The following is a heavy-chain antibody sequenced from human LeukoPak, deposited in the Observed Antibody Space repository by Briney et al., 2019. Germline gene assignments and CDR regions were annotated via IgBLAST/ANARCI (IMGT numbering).Heavy chain of an antibody. V-gene: IGHV4-34*01. Sequence: SETLSLTCTVSGGSISTYYWNWIRQPPGKGLEWIGEINHSGSTNYNPSLKSRVTISVDTSKNQFSLKLSSVTAADTAVYYCARVGDGYNPHFGYWGQGTLVTVSS. D-gene: IGHD5-12*01. CDR3: ARVGDGYNPHFGY. CDR2: INHSGST. J-gene: IGHJ4*02. CDR1: GGSISTYY.